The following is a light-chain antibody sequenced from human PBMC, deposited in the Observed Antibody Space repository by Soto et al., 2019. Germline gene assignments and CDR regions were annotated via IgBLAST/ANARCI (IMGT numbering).Light chain of an antibody. J-gene: IGKJ5*01. V-gene: IGKV3-11*01. CDR1: QSVSSY. CDR2: DAS. Sequence: EIVLTQSPATLSLSPGERATLSCRASQSVSSYLAWYQQKPGQAPRLLIYDASNRATGIPARFSGSGSGTDFTLTISSLEPEDLAVYYCQQRSNWLDTFGQGTRLDIK. CDR3: QQRSNWLDT.